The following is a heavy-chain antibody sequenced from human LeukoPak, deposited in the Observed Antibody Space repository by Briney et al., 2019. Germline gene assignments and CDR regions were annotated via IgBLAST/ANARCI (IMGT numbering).Heavy chain of an antibody. V-gene: IGHV4-39*01. CDR2: IYYSGST. CDR3: ARTEAAGSYYFDY. Sequence: SSETLSLTCTVSGGSISSSSYYWGWIRQPPGKGLEWIGSIYYSGSTYYNPSLESRVTISVDTSKNQFSLKLSSVTAADTAVYYCARTEAAGSYYFDYWGQGTLVTVSS. CDR1: GGSISSSSYY. D-gene: IGHD6-13*01. J-gene: IGHJ4*02.